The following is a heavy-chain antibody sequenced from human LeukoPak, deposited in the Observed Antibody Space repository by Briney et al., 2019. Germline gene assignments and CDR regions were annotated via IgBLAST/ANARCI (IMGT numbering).Heavy chain of an antibody. CDR3: AGGVPNHDFDF. CDR2: IDNDGSDT. V-gene: IGHV3-74*01. Sequence: PGGSLRLSCAASGFTFSSDWIRWVRQAPGKGLVWVSRIDNDGSDTIYADSVKGRFTISRDNAKNTLYLEMNSLRAEDTAVYFCAGGVPNHDFDFWGQGTMVTVSS. CDR1: GFTFSSDW. J-gene: IGHJ3*01. D-gene: IGHD1-14*01.